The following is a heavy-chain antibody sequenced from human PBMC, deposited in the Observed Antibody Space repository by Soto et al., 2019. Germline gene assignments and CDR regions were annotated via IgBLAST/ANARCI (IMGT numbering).Heavy chain of an antibody. D-gene: IGHD6-19*01. CDR3: ARGQYSSGGGYFDY. CDR1: GFTFSSYE. V-gene: IGHV3-48*03. J-gene: IGHJ4*02. CDR2: ISSSGSTI. Sequence: EVQLVESGGGLVQPGGSLRLSCAASGFTFSSYEMNWVRQAPGKGLEWVSYISSSGSTIYYADSVKGRFTISRDNAKNSLYLQMNGLRAEDTAVYYWARGQYSSGGGYFDYWGQETLVTVSS.